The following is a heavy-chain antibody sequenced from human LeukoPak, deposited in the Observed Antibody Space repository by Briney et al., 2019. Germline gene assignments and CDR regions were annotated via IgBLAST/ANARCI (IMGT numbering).Heavy chain of an antibody. CDR2: IYYSGST. Sequence: SETLSLTCTVSGGSISSGGYYWSWIRQHPGKGLEWVGYIYYSGSTYYNPSLKSRVTISVDTSKNQFSLKLSSVTAADTAVYYRARVWRYAFDIWGQGTKVTVSS. J-gene: IGHJ3*02. CDR3: ARVWRYAFDI. CDR1: GGSISSGGYY. V-gene: IGHV4-31*03. D-gene: IGHD3-3*01.